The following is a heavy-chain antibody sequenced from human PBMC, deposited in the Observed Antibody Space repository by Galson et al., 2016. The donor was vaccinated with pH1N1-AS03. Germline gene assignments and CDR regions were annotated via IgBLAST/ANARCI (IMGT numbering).Heavy chain of an antibody. Sequence: LRLSCAGSGFTFSNYEMNWVRQAPGKGLEWVSYISGSGTIIYYADFVKGRFTISRDNAKNSLYLQMNSLALEDTAVYYCARDSRAVTDTFEFWGQGALVTVSS. CDR1: GFTFSNYE. CDR2: ISGSGTII. V-gene: IGHV3-48*03. CDR3: ARDSRAVTDTFEF. J-gene: IGHJ4*02. D-gene: IGHD4-17*01.